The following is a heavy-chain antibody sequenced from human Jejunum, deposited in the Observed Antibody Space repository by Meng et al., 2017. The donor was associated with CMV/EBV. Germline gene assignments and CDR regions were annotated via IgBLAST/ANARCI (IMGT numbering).Heavy chain of an antibody. CDR3: ARVEQEMC. CDR2: INSDGSDT. CDR1: GFTFRSHW. D-gene: IGHD1/OR15-1a*01. J-gene: IGHJ4*02. Sequence: EVQLREAGGGVCPPWGSMIHSRAASGFTFRSHWMHWVRKAPWTGLVWVSHINSDGSDTNSADSVKGRFTISRDNAKTTLYLQMNSLRDEEPAVYYCARVEQEMCWGQGTLVTVSS. V-gene: IGHV3-74*01.